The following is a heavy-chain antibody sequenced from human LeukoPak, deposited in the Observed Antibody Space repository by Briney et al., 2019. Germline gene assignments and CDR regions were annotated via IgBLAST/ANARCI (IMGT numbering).Heavy chain of an antibody. D-gene: IGHD1-26*01. CDR3: AKSGNYSPLNDAFDI. Sequence: GGSLRLSCAASGFTFSSYAMTWVRQAPGKGLEWVSGISGSGGSTFSADSVKGRFTISRDNAKNTLYLQMSSLRAEDTAVYYCAKSGNYSPLNDAFDIWGLGTMVTVSS. J-gene: IGHJ3*02. CDR2: ISGSGGST. CDR1: GFTFSSYA. V-gene: IGHV3-23*01.